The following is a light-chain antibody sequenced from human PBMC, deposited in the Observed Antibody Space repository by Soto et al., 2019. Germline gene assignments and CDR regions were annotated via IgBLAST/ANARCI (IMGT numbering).Light chain of an antibody. J-gene: IGKJ1*01. Sequence: IVLTQSPGTLSLSPGERATLSCRASQSVSSSYLAWYQQKPGQAPRLLIYGASSRATGIPDRFSGSGSGTDFTLTINRLEPEDFAVYYCQQYGSSGTFGQGTKVDI. CDR1: QSVSSSY. CDR2: GAS. V-gene: IGKV3-20*01. CDR3: QQYGSSGT.